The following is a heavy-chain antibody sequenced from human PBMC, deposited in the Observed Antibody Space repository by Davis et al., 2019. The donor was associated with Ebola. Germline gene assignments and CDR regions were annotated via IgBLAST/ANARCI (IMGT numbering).Heavy chain of an antibody. V-gene: IGHV3-23*01. CDR3: AKLDYNDSYFQD. CDR2: ISGSGGST. J-gene: IGHJ1*01. CDR1: GFTVSSNY. D-gene: IGHD4-17*01. Sequence: GESLKISCAASGFTVSSNYMSWVRQAPGKGLEWVSVISGSGGSTYYADSVKGRFTISRDNSKNTLNLQMNSLRAEDTAIYYCAKLDYNDSYFQDWGQGTLVTVSS.